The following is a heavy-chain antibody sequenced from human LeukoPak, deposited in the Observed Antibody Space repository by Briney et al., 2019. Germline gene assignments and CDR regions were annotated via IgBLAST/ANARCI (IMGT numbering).Heavy chain of an antibody. Sequence: GGSLRLSCAASGFTFSRYAMSWVRQAPGKGLEWVSAISGSGSSTYYADSVKGRFNISRDNSKNTLYIKMNSLRAKDTAVYYCAKDRLMIVVVDDAFDIWGQGTMVTVSS. D-gene: IGHD3-22*01. CDR2: ISGSGSST. V-gene: IGHV3-23*01. CDR1: GFTFSRYA. J-gene: IGHJ3*02. CDR3: AKDRLMIVVVDDAFDI.